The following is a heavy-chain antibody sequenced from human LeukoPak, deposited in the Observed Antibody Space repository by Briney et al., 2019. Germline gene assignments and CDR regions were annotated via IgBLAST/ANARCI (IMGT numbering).Heavy chain of an antibody. D-gene: IGHD6-6*01. Sequence: GGSLRLSCAASGFSFSSYSMNRVRQAPGKGLEWLSYIGGSGADTNYADSVKGRFTTSRDNAKSSLYLQMNSLRAEDTAVYYCAKTLVASPGNTGGPWGQGTLVTVSS. CDR3: AKTLVASPGNTGGP. J-gene: IGHJ5*02. V-gene: IGHV3-21*05. CDR1: GFSFSSYS. CDR2: IGGSGADT.